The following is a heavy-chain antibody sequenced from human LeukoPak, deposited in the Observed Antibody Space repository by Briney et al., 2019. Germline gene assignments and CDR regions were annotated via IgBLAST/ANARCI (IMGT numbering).Heavy chain of an antibody. D-gene: IGHD3-10*01. CDR3: ARGPYYYGSGSSNWFDP. CDR2: IYYSGST. J-gene: IGHJ5*02. Sequence: SETLSLTCTASGGSISSYYWSWIRQPPGKGLEWIGYIYYSGSTNYNPSLKSRVTISVDTSKNQFSLKLSSVTAADTAVYYCARGPYYYGSGSSNWFDPWGQGTLVTVSS. V-gene: IGHV4-59*01. CDR1: GGSISSYY.